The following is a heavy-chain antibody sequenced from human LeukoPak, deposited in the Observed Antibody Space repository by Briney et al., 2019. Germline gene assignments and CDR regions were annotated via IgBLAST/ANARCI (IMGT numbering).Heavy chain of an antibody. CDR3: GRVILDHTNWAVAGPNDY. V-gene: IGHV3-74*01. CDR1: GFSFSNDW. CDR2: IGNYGSST. Sequence: PGGSLRLSCEASGFSFSNDWMHWVRHAPGKGMVRVSRIGNYGSSTSYADSVKGRFTISRDNAKNTLYLQMDSLRAEDTAMYYCGRVILDHTNWAVAGPNDYSGQGTLVTVSS. J-gene: IGHJ4*02. D-gene: IGHD6-19*01.